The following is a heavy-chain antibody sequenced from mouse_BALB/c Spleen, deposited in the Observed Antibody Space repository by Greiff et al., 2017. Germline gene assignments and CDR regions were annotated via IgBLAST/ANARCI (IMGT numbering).Heavy chain of an antibody. CDR3: VNYEAY. J-gene: IGHJ3*01. CDR2: IDPANGNT. CDR1: GFNIKDTY. V-gene: IGHV14-3*02. D-gene: IGHD1-1*01. Sequence: EVQLQQSGAELVKPGASVKLSCTASGFNIKDTYMHWVKQRPEQGLEWIGRIDPANGNTKYDPKFQGKATITADTSSNTAYLQLSSLTSEDTAVYYCVNYEAYWGQGTLVTVSA.